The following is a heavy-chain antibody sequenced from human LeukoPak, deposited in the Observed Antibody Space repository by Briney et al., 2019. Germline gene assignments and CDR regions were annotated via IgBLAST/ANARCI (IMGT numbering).Heavy chain of an antibody. V-gene: IGHV4-39*01. CDR3: ASPYYYYMDV. J-gene: IGHJ6*03. CDR2: IYYSGST. Sequence: TPSETLSLTCTVSGGSISSSSYYWGWIRQPPGKGLEWIGSIYYSGSTYYNPSLKSRVTISVDTSKNQFSLKLSSVTAADTAVYYCASPYYYYMDVWGKGTTVTVSS. CDR1: GGSISSSSYY.